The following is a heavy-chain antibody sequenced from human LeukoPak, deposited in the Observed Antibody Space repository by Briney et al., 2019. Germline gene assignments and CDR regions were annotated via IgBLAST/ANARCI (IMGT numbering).Heavy chain of an antibody. CDR1: GYTFTSYA. V-gene: IGHV1-18*01. CDR2: ISAYNGNT. J-gene: IGHJ4*02. Sequence: ASVKVSCKASGYTFTSYAMHWVRQAPGQGLEWMGWISAYNGNTNYAQKLQGRVTMTTDTSTSTAYMELRSLRSDDTAVYYCARHLGYSSSEDYWGQGTLVTVSS. CDR3: ARHLGYSSSEDY. D-gene: IGHD6-13*01.